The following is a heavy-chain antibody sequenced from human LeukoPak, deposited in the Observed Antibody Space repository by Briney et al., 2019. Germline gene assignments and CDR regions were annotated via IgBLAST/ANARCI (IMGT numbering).Heavy chain of an antibody. V-gene: IGHV3-74*01. CDR2: INSDGSSI. CDR1: GFTLSSYW. J-gene: IGHJ4*02. Sequence: GGSLRLSCAASGFTLSSYWMHWVRQAPGKGLVWVSRINSDGSSINYADFVKGRFTISRDNAKNTLYLQVNSLRAEDTAVYYCARMTAYRPFDCWGQGTLVTVSS. D-gene: IGHD4-11*01. CDR3: ARMTAYRPFDC.